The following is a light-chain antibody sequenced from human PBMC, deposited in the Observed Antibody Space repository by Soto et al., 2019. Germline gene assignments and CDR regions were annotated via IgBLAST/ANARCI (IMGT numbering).Light chain of an antibody. J-gene: IGLJ1*01. CDR2: DVV. V-gene: IGLV2-14*01. CDR1: SSDVGGYNY. Sequence: QSALTQPASVSGSPGQSITISCTGTSSDVGGYNYVSWYQQHPGKAPKLMIYDVVNRPSGVSNRFSGSKSGNAASLTISGPQAEDEADYYCSSYTSSDTLVFGTGTKVTVL. CDR3: SSYTSSDTLV.